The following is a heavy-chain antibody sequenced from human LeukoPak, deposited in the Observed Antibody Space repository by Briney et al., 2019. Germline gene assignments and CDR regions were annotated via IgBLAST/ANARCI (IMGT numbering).Heavy chain of an antibody. J-gene: IGHJ6*03. CDR2: ISAYNGNT. CDR3: ASSFLYSSSATYYYMDG. D-gene: IGHD6-6*01. V-gene: IGHV1-18*01. CDR1: GYTFPSYG. Sequence: ASVKVSFKASGYTFPSYGISWVRQPPGQGLAGVGWISAYNGNTNYAQKLQGRVTMTTDTATSTAYMELRSQRSDDTAVYYCASSFLYSSSATYYYMDGWGKGTTVTVSS.